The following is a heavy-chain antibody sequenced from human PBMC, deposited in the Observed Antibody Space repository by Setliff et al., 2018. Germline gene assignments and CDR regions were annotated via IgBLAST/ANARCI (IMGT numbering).Heavy chain of an antibody. Sequence: SETLSLTCAVYGGSFSGYYWNWIRQPPGKGLEWIGEINHSGSTNYNPSLKSRVTISVDTSKNQFSLKLSSVTAADTAVYYCAREVRGVIIRTDYFDYWGQGTLVTVSS. D-gene: IGHD3-10*01. J-gene: IGHJ4*02. CDR2: INHSGST. CDR1: GGSFSGYY. CDR3: AREVRGVIIRTDYFDY. V-gene: IGHV4-34*01.